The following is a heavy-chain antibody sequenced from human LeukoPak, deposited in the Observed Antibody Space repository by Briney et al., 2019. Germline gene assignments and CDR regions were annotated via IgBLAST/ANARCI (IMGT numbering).Heavy chain of an antibody. J-gene: IGHJ5*02. CDR3: ARGLRGQGFWSGYYTDNWFDP. CDR1: GYTFTSYD. V-gene: IGHV1-8*03. D-gene: IGHD3-3*01. CDR2: MNPNSGNT. Sequence: ASVKVSCKASGYTFTSYDINWVRQATGQGLEWMGWMNPNSGNTGYAQKFQGRVTVTRNTSISTAYMELSSLRSEDTAVYYCARGLRGQGFWSGYYTDNWFDPWGQGTLVTVSS.